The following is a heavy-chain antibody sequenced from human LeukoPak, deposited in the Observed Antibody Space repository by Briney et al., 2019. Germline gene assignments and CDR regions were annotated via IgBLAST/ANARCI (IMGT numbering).Heavy chain of an antibody. CDR1: GYTFTGYY. D-gene: IGHD2-2*01. V-gene: IGHV1-2*02. Sequence: ASVKVSCKASGYTFTGYYMHWVRQAPGQGLEWMGWINPNSGGTNYAQKFQGRVTMTRDTSISTAYMELASLTSEDTAVYYCATGYCTSTSCSDFQYWGQGTLVTVSS. J-gene: IGHJ4*02. CDR2: INPNSGGT. CDR3: ATGYCTSTSCSDFQY.